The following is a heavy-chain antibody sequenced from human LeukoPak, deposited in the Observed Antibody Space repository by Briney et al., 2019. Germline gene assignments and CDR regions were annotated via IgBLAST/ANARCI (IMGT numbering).Heavy chain of an antibody. Sequence: ASVKVSCRASGYIFTDYYIHWVRQAPGQGLELMGRTNPNSGVTNYAQKFQGRVTMTRDTSINAAYMELSSLRSDDTAMYYCARGLVGATGNWGQGTLVTVSS. D-gene: IGHD1-26*01. CDR3: ARGLVGATGN. CDR2: TNPNSGVT. J-gene: IGHJ4*02. V-gene: IGHV1-2*02. CDR1: GYIFTDYY.